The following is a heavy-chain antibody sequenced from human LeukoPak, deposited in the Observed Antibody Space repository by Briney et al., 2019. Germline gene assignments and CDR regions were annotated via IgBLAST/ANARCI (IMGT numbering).Heavy chain of an antibody. Sequence: QSSETLSLTCAVSGGSISSSNWWSWVRQPPGKGLEWIGEIYHSGSTNYNPSLKSRVTISVDKSKNQFSLKLSSVTAADTAVYYCARRSRMITFGGVIVNPSSWGQGTLVTVSS. J-gene: IGHJ5*02. V-gene: IGHV4-4*02. CDR3: ARRSRMITFGGVIVNPSS. CDR1: GGSISSSNW. D-gene: IGHD3-16*02. CDR2: IYHSGST.